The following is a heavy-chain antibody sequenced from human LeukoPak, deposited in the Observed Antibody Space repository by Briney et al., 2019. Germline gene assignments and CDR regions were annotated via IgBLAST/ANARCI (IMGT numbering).Heavy chain of an antibody. D-gene: IGHD3-10*01. V-gene: IGHV1-2*06. CDR1: GYTFIDYY. Sequence: ASVKVSCKASGYTFIDYYIHWVRQAPGQGLEWMGRINPNSGGTNYAQKFQGRVTMTRDTSISTAYMELSRLRSDDTAVYYCARDSITMVRGAQNWFDPWGQGTLVTVSS. CDR2: INPNSGGT. J-gene: IGHJ5*02. CDR3: ARDSITMVRGAQNWFDP.